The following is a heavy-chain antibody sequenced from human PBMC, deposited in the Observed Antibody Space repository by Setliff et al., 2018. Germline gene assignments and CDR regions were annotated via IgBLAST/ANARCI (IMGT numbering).Heavy chain of an antibody. D-gene: IGHD2-8*01. CDR3: AKVKKPLIRGSGFDY. J-gene: IGHJ4*02. Sequence: SGGSLRLSCTASGLSYSTYGMHWVRQAPGKGLDWVASVRFDGSYKVYADSVKGRFTISRDNSENTLFLQMTSLRPEDTGIYYCAKVKKPLIRGSGFDYWGRGTLVTVSS. V-gene: IGHV3-30*02. CDR2: VRFDGSYK. CDR1: GLSYSTYG.